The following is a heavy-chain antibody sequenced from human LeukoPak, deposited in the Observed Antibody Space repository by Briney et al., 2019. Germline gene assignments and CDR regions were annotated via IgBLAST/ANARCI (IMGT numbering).Heavy chain of an antibody. CDR2: ISGTGGST. D-gene: IGHD5-18*01. CDR3: ARDLSGIAGYTYGRGIDY. Sequence: GGSLRLSCVASGFTFSTYAMTWVRQAPGKGLEWVSLISGTGGSTYYADSVKGRFTISRDNSKNTLYLQMNSLRAEDTAVYYCARDLSGIAGYTYGRGIDYWGQGTLVTVSS. J-gene: IGHJ4*02. V-gene: IGHV3-23*01. CDR1: GFTFSTYA.